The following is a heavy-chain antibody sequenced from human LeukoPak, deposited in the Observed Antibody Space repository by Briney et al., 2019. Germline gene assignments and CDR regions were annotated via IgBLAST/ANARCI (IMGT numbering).Heavy chain of an antibody. Sequence: SETLSLTCTVSGGSISSYYWSWIRQPPGKGLEWIGYIYYSGSTNYNPSLKSRVTISVDTSKNQFSLKPSSVTAADTAVYYCARLKEDIVATRIRVFDYWGQGTLVTVSS. CDR2: IYYSGST. CDR1: GGSISSYY. V-gene: IGHV4-59*08. D-gene: IGHD5-12*01. CDR3: ARLKEDIVATRIRVFDY. J-gene: IGHJ4*02.